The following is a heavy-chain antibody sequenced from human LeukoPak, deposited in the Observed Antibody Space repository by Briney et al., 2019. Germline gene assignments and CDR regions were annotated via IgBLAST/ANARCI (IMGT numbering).Heavy chain of an antibody. CDR3: AKDGQAATYYYDSGAYYYDY. CDR1: GFTFSSYA. V-gene: IGHV3-23*01. D-gene: IGHD3-22*01. J-gene: IGHJ4*02. CDR2: ISGSGGST. Sequence: PGGSLRLSCAASGFTFSSYAMSWVRQAPGKGLEWVSAISGSGGSTYYADSMKGRFTISRDNSKTTLYLQMNSLRAEDTAVYYCAKDGQAATYYYDSGAYYYDYWGQGTLVTVSS.